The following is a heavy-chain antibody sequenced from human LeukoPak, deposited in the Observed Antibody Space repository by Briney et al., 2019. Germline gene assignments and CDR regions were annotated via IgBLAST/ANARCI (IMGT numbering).Heavy chain of an antibody. Sequence: TGGSLRLSCAASGFTFRNYDMHWVRQPTGKGLEWVSGITTAGATYYPDSVKGRLTISREDAKNSLYLQMNSLRAGDTAVYYCARAPVGATAAYAFDIWGQGTMVTVSS. V-gene: IGHV3-13*01. J-gene: IGHJ3*02. CDR1: GFTFRNYD. CDR3: ARAPVGATAAYAFDI. CDR2: ITTAGAT. D-gene: IGHD1-26*01.